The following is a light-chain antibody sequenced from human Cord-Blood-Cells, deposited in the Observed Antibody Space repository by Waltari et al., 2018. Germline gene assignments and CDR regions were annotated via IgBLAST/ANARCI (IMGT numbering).Light chain of an antibody. Sequence: EIVMTQSPATQPMYPGERATLSCRASQSVSSNLAWSQQKPDQAPRLLIYGASTRATGIPARFSGSGSGTEFTLTIGSLPSEDFAVYYCQQYNNWPPWTFGQGTKVEIK. V-gene: IGKV3-15*01. CDR1: QSVSSN. CDR3: QQYNNWPPWT. J-gene: IGKJ1*01. CDR2: GAS.